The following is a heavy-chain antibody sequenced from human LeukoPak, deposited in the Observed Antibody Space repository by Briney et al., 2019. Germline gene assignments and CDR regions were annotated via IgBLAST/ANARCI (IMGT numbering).Heavy chain of an antibody. Sequence: GGSLRLSCAASGFTFSNAWMNWVRQAPGKGLEWVGRIKSKTDGGTTDYAAPVKGRFTISRDDSKNTLYLQMNSLKTEDTAVYYCTTESTYYYDSSGYVVIDYWGQGTLVTVSS. CDR3: TTESTYYYDSSGYVVIDY. CDR2: IKSKTDGGTT. D-gene: IGHD3-22*01. J-gene: IGHJ4*02. CDR1: GFTFSNAW. V-gene: IGHV3-15*07.